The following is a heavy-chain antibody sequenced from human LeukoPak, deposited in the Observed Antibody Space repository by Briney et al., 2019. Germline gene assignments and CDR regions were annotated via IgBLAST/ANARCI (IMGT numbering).Heavy chain of an antibody. CDR3: ANDKGWRYSAYDCYGMDV. CDR1: GFTFSSYA. V-gene: IGHV3-23*01. D-gene: IGHD1-26*01. CDR2: ISGSGSST. J-gene: IGHJ6*02. Sequence: PGGSLRLSCAASGFTFSSYAMSWVRQAPGKGLEWVSAISGSGSSTYYADSVKGRFTISRDNSKNTLYLQMNSLRAEDTAVYYCANDKGWRYSAYDCYGMDVWGQGTTVTVSS.